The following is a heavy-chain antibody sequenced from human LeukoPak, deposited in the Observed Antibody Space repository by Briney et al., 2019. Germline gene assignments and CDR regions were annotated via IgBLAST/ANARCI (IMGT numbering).Heavy chain of an antibody. CDR1: GGSISSYY. D-gene: IGHD6-13*01. CDR2: IYTSGST. Sequence: SETLSLTCTVSGGSISSYYWSWIRQPAGKGLEWIGRIYTSGSTSYNPSLKSRVTMSVDTSKNQFSLKLSSVTAADTAVYYCAREKYHQATAGTSFDYWGQGTLVTVSS. V-gene: IGHV4-4*07. J-gene: IGHJ4*02. CDR3: AREKYHQATAGTSFDY.